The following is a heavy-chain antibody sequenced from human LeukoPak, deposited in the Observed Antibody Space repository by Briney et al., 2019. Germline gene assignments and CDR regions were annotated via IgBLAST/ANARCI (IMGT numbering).Heavy chain of an antibody. J-gene: IGHJ6*02. Sequence: ASVKVSCKASGYTFTSYDINWVGQAPGQRLEWMGWINAGNGNTKYSQKFQGRVTITRDTSASTAYMELSSLRSEDTAVYYCARSTNYYDSSGYYYYYYGMDVWGQGTTVTVSS. CDR2: INAGNGNT. D-gene: IGHD3-22*01. CDR3: ARSTNYYDSSGYYYYYYGMDV. V-gene: IGHV1-3*01. CDR1: GYTFTSYD.